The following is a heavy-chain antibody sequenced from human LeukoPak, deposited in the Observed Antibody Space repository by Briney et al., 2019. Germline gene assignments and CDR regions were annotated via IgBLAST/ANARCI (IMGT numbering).Heavy chain of an antibody. CDR1: GFTFSSYS. CDR3: ARNKAGDLDY. D-gene: IGHD3-10*01. Sequence: PGGSLRLSCAASGFTFSSYSMSWVRQAPGKGLEWVSYISSSSSTIYYADSVKGRFTISRDNAKNSLYLQMNSLRAEDTAVYYCARNKAGDLDYWGQGTLVTVSS. V-gene: IGHV3-48*01. CDR2: ISSSSSTI. J-gene: IGHJ4*02.